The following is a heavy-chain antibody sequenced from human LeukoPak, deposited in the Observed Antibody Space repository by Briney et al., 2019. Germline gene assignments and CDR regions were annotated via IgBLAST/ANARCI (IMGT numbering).Heavy chain of an antibody. J-gene: IGHJ4*02. V-gene: IGHV4-61*02. CDR3: ARDRLGGYYDSSGPYYIDY. D-gene: IGHD3-22*01. CDR2: IYTSGST. CDR1: GGSISSGSYY. Sequence: PSQTLSLTCTVSGGSISSGSYYWSWIRQPAGKGLEWIGRIYTSGSTNYNPSLKSRVTISVDTSKNQFSLKLSSVTAADTAVYYCARDRLGGYYDSSGPYYIDYWGQGTLVTVSS.